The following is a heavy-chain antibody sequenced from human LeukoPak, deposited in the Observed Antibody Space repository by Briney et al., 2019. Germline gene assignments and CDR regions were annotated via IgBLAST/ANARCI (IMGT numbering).Heavy chain of an antibody. CDR3: AKGDFTHRGIQLWLAYFDY. CDR2: ISYDGSNK. V-gene: IGHV3-30*18. CDR1: GFTFNNYG. Sequence: PGRSLRLSCAASGFTFNNYGMHWVRQAPGKGLEWVAVISYDGSNKYYADSVKGRFTISRDNSKNTLYLQMNSLRAEDTAVYYCAKGDFTHRGIQLWLAYFDYWGQGTLVTVSS. D-gene: IGHD5-18*01. J-gene: IGHJ4*02.